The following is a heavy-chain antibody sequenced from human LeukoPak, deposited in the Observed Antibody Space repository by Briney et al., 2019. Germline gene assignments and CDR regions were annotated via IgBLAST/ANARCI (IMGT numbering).Heavy chain of an antibody. Sequence: EASVKVSCKASGYTFTSYGTSWVRQAPGQRLEWMGWILTGNGNTKYSQKFQDRVTITRDTSASTVYMELSSLRSEDTAVYYCARAACTWSCFDYWGQGILVTVSS. J-gene: IGHJ4*02. D-gene: IGHD2-2*01. CDR1: GYTFTSYG. CDR2: ILTGNGNT. CDR3: ARAACTWSCFDY. V-gene: IGHV1-3*04.